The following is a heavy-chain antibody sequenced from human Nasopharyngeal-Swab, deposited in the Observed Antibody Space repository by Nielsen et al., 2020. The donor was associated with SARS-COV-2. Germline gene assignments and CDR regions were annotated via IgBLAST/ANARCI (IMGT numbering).Heavy chain of an antibody. Sequence: GESLKISCAASGFTFSSYAMHWVRQAPGKGLEYVSAISSNGGSTYYANSVKGRFTISRDNSKNTLYLQMGSLRAEDTALYYCAKAGRDCSSTSCYPGGDYYYYGMDVWGQGTTVTVSS. CDR2: ISSNGGST. CDR3: AKAGRDCSSTSCYPGGDYYYYGMDV. V-gene: IGHV3-64*01. D-gene: IGHD2-2*01. J-gene: IGHJ6*02. CDR1: GFTFSSYA.